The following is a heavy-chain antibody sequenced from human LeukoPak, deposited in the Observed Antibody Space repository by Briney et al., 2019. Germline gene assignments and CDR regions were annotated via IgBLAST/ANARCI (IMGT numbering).Heavy chain of an antibody. Sequence: GASVKVSCKASGYTFTSYGISWVRQAPGQGLEWMGWISAYNGNTNYAQKLQGRVTMTTDTSTSTAYMELRSLRSDDTAVYYCARETNALDYDYYYGMDVWGQGTTVTVSS. J-gene: IGHJ6*02. CDR3: ARETNALDYDYYYGMDV. CDR1: GYTFTSYG. V-gene: IGHV1-18*01. D-gene: IGHD2-2*01. CDR2: ISAYNGNT.